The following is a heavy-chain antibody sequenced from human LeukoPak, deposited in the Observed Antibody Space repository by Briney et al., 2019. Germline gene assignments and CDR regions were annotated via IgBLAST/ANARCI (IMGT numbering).Heavy chain of an antibody. J-gene: IGHJ6*03. CDR2: ISSSSSYI. V-gene: IGHV3-21*01. CDR3: ASLYSSSWYGSSYYYMDV. CDR1: GFTFSSYS. Sequence: GGSLRLSCAASGFTFSSYSMNWVRQAPGKGLEWVSSISSSSSYIYYADSVKGRFTIPRDNAKNSLYLQMNSLRAEDTAVYYCASLYSSSWYGSSYYYMDVWGKGTTVTVSS. D-gene: IGHD6-13*01.